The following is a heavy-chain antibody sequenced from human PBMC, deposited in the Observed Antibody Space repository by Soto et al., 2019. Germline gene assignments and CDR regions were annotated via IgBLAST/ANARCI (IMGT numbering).Heavy chain of an antibody. CDR2: IYPGDSHA. D-gene: IGHD1-26*01. V-gene: IGHV5-51*01. Sequence: GESLKISCKGSGYSFTNYWIGWVRQMRGKGLEWMGIIYPGDSHAIYSPSFQGQVTMSADKSISTAYLQWSSLKASDTAMYYCARPYSGGPNDPFDVWGQGTMVTVSS. J-gene: IGHJ3*01. CDR1: GYSFTNYW. CDR3: ARPYSGGPNDPFDV.